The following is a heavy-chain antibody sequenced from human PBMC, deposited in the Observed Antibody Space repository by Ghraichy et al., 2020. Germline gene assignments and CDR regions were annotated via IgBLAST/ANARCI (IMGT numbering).Heavy chain of an antibody. CDR2: ISVSGRT. J-gene: IGHJ4*02. CDR1: GFTFISFA. V-gene: IGHV3-23*01. CDR3: AKDQRYNSG. D-gene: IGHD6-19*01. Sequence: GGSLRLSCVASGFTFISFAMSWVRQAPGKGLEWVSAISVSGRTYYADSVKGRFTISRDNSKNTLYLQMNSLRAEDTAVYYCAKDQRYNSGWGQGTLVTVSS.